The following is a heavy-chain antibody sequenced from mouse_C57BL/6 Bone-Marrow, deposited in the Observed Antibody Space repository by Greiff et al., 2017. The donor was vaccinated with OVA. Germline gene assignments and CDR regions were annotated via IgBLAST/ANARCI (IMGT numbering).Heavy chain of an antibody. CDR3: TDPSWYAY. Sequence: EVKLMESGGGLVQPGGSMILSCVASGFTFSNYWMNWVRQSPEKGLEWVAQIRLKSDNYATLYAESVKGWFTISRDDSKTSVYLQMNNLRAEDTGVYYCTDPSWYAYWGRGTRVTVSA. J-gene: IGHJ3*01. V-gene: IGHV6-3*01. CDR2: IRLKSDNYAT. CDR1: GFTFSNYW.